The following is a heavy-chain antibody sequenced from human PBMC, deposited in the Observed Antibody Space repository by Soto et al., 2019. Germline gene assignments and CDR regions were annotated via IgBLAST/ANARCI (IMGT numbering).Heavy chain of an antibody. V-gene: IGHV4-61*08. CDR2: IYYSGST. D-gene: IGHD2-15*01. CDR3: ARLHCSGGSCYDLAWFDP. Sequence: PSETLSLTCTVSGGSISSGDYYWSWIRQPPGKGLEWIGYIYYSGSTNYNPSLKSRVTISVDTSKNQFSLKLSSVTAADTAVYYCARLHCSGGSCYDLAWFDPWGQGTLVTVSS. CDR1: GGSISSGDYY. J-gene: IGHJ5*02.